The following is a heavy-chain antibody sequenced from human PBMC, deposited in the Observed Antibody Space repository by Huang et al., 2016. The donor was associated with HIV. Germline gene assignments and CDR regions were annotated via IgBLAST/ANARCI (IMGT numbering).Heavy chain of an antibody. CDR2: TMPLVCTI. Sequence: QVQLVQSGAEVKKPGSSMKVTCKASGGTFSSYNINWVRRAPGQGLELMGGTMPLVCTIDCEQKFQARITCTADESTSTAYMELSNVRSEDSAVYYCARELPFFHESRGHPAFDIWGQGTTVIVSS. D-gene: IGHD3-22*01. V-gene: IGHV1-69*13. CDR1: GGTFSSYN. CDR3: ARELPFFHESRGHPAFDI. J-gene: IGHJ3*02.